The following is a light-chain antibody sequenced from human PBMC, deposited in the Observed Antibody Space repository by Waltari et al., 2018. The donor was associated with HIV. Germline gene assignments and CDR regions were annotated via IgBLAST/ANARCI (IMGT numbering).Light chain of an antibody. CDR2: EVN. CDR3: CSYVGRV. CDR1: SGAAGSYNL. Sequence: QSALIQPASVSGSPGQSITISCTGTSGAAGSYNLVSWYQQHPGNAPTLLLSEVNQRPSGVSSRFSGSKAGTTASLTIAGLQAEDETDYYCCSYVGRVFGGGTKLTVL. V-gene: IGLV2-23*02. J-gene: IGLJ2*01.